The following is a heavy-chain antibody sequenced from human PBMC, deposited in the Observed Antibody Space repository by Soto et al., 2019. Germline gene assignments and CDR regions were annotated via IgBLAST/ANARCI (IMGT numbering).Heavy chain of an antibody. CDR2: IHQSGST. Sequence: QVQLQQWGAGLLKPSETLSLTCAVYGGSFSGYSWSWIRQPPGKGLEWIGEIHQSGSTNYNPSLKSRVTISVDTSKNQFSLTLSSVTAADTAVYYCARGQWLDNYWGQGTLVTVSS. CDR3: ARGQWLDNY. J-gene: IGHJ4*02. CDR1: GGSFSGYS. D-gene: IGHD6-19*01. V-gene: IGHV4-34*01.